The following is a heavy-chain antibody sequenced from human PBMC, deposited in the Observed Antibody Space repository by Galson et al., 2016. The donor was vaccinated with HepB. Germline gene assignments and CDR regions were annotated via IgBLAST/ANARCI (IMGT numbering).Heavy chain of an antibody. Sequence: QSGAEVKKPGESLRISCTGSGYTFRSYWIGWVRQMPGKGLEWMGITYPRESDTRYSPSFHGQVTISADKSISTLHLHWSSLKASDTAMYYCARVMGQWLPYFWGQGTLVTVSS. J-gene: IGHJ4*02. CDR2: TYPRESDT. CDR1: GYTFRSYW. V-gene: IGHV5-51*01. CDR3: ARVMGQWLPYF. D-gene: IGHD6-19*01.